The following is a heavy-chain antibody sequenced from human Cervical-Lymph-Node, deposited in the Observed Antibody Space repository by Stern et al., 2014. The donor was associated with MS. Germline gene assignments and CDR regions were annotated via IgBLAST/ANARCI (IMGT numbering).Heavy chain of an antibody. Sequence: VHLVESGGGVVQPGKSLRLSCAASGFTFSSYGIHWVRQAPGKGLEWVAGVWYDGSNKYYADSVKGRFTISRDNSKNTVFLQMNSLRVEDTSVYYCARYRSSWYSLDYWGQGTLVTVSS. V-gene: IGHV3-33*01. CDR2: VWYDGSNK. CDR1: GFTFSSYG. J-gene: IGHJ4*02. D-gene: IGHD6-13*01. CDR3: ARYRSSWYSLDY.